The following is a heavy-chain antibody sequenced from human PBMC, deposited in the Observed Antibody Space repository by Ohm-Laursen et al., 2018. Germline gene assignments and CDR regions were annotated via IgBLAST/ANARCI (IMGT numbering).Heavy chain of an antibody. Sequence: GSLRLSCSASGFTFSSYCMSWVRQAPGKGLEWVANIKQDGGQQYYVDSVKGRFTISRDNTKNSLYLQMNSLRAEDTAVYYCASAYSYSTPHYLDYWGQGTLVTVSS. CDR3: ASAYSYSTPHYLDY. CDR2: IKQDGGQQ. D-gene: IGHD5-18*01. CDR1: GFTFSSYC. V-gene: IGHV3-7*01. J-gene: IGHJ4*02.